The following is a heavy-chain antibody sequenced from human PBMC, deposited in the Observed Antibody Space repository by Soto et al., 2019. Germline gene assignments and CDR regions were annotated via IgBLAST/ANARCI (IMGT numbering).Heavy chain of an antibody. D-gene: IGHD2-15*01. CDR1: GYTFTSYG. J-gene: IGHJ6*02. V-gene: IGHV1-18*01. Sequence: VSVKGSGKASGYTFTSYGISWVRPAPGQGREWMVWISAYNGNTIYAQKLQGRVTMTTDTCTSTAYMELRSLRSDDTAVYYCARGWSGGSGTDSLLWAYGMYGWGQGTTVTVSS. CDR3: ARGWSGGSGTDSLLWAYGMYG. CDR2: ISAYNGNT.